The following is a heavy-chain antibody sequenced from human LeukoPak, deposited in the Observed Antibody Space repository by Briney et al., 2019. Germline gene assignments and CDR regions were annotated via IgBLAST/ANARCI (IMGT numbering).Heavy chain of an antibody. Sequence: SETLSLTCAVYGGSFSGYYWSWIRQPPGKGLEWIGEINHSGSTNYNPSLKSRVTISVDTSKNQFSLKLSSVTAADTAVYYCARDLGNYYGSGSYYDYWGQGTLVTVSS. CDR2: INHSGST. CDR1: GGSFSGYY. V-gene: IGHV4-34*01. J-gene: IGHJ4*02. CDR3: ARDLGNYYGSGSYYDY. D-gene: IGHD3-10*01.